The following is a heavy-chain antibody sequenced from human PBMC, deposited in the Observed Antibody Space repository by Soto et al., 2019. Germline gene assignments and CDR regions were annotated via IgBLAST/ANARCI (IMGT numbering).Heavy chain of an antibody. CDR2: ISYDGSNK. V-gene: IGHV3-30*18. J-gene: IGHJ5*02. CDR3: AKDYYASGSYVLYNWFET. D-gene: IGHD3-10*01. CDR1: GFTFSDCG. Sequence: QVQLMESGGGVVQPGGSLRLSCAASGFTFSDCGMFWFRQAPGKGLEWLAAISYDGSNKYYEDSVKGRFTVSRDNSKNTLYLQMNSLRSEDTAVYYCAKDYYASGSYVLYNWFETWGQGTLVTVSA.